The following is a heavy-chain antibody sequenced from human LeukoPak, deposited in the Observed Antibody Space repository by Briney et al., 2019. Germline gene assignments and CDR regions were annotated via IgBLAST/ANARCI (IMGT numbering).Heavy chain of an antibody. Sequence: PGGSLRLSCAASGFTFSSYSVNWVRQAPGKGLEWVSYISSSSSTIYYADSVKGRFTISRDNSKNTLYLQMNSLRAEDTAVYYLAKDMDSGSYLYFDYWGQGTLVTVSS. J-gene: IGHJ4*02. CDR1: GFTFSSYS. D-gene: IGHD1-26*01. CDR3: AKDMDSGSYLYFDY. CDR2: ISSSSSTI. V-gene: IGHV3-48*01.